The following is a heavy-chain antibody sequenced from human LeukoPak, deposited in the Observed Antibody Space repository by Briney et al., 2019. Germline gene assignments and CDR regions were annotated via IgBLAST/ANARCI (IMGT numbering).Heavy chain of an antibody. CDR3: AKAGFEVFTNFDY. CDR2: IKQDGSEK. V-gene: IGHV3-7*03. J-gene: IGHJ4*02. D-gene: IGHD3-9*01. Sequence: GGSLRLSCAASGFTFSSYWMSWVRQAPGKGLEWVANIKQDGSEKYYVDSVKGRFTISRDNAKNSLYLQMNSLRAEDTAVYYCAKAGFEVFTNFDYWGQGTLVTVSS. CDR1: GFTFSSYW.